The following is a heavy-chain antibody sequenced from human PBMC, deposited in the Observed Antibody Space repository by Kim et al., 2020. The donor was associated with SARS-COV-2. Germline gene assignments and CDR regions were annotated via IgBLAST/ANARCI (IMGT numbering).Heavy chain of an antibody. CDR3: RRDSGIAAAGTGGRDV. J-gene: IGHJ6*01. CDR1: GFTFSSYG. D-gene: IGHD6-13*01. CDR2: IWYNGSNK. Sequence: GGSLRLSCAASGFTFSSYGMHWVRQAPGKGLEWVAVIWYNGSNKYYADSVKGRFTISRDNYKNTLYLQRNSLRAEDAAVYYCRRDSGIAAAGTGGRDV. V-gene: IGHV3-33*01.